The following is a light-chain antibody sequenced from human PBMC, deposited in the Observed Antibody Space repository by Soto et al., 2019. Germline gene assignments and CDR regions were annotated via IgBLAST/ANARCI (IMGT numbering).Light chain of an antibody. CDR2: EVT. CDR3: CSYADSXTLV. CDR1: SSDVGSYNL. J-gene: IGLJ3*02. V-gene: IGLV2-23*02. Sequence: QSALTQPASVSGSPGQSITISCTGTSSDVGSYNLVSWYQHHPGKAPKLMIYEVTKRPSGVSNRFSGSKSGNTASLTISGLQAEDEGDYYCCSYADSXTLVFGGGTKVTVL.